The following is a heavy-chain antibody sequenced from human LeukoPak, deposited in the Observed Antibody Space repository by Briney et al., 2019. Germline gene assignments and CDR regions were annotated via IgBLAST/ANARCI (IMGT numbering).Heavy chain of an antibody. V-gene: IGHV3-11*04. CDR3: AIQKADLVTMVRGIIAF. CDR1: GFTFSDYY. D-gene: IGHD3-10*01. J-gene: IGHJ1*01. CDR2: ISSSGSTI. Sequence: GGSLRLSCAASGFTFSDYYMSWIRQAPGKGPEWVSYISSSGSTIYYADSVKGRFSISRDNAKSSLYLQMNGLRAEDTAVYYCAIQKADLVTMVRGIIAFWGQGTLVTVSS.